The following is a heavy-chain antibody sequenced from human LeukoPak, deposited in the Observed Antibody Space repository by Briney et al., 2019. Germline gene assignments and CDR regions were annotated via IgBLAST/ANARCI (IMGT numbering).Heavy chain of an antibody. CDR1: GGSISSYY. V-gene: IGHV4-59*08. CDR2: IYYSGST. D-gene: IGHD3-22*01. J-gene: IGHJ6*02. Sequence: SETLSLTCTVSGGSISSYYWSWIRQPPGKGLEWIGYIYYSGSTNYNPSLKSRLTISVDTSKNQFSLKLSSVTAADTAVYYCARHSFSGYPYYYYYGMDVWGQGTTVTVSS. CDR3: ARHSFSGYPYYYYYGMDV.